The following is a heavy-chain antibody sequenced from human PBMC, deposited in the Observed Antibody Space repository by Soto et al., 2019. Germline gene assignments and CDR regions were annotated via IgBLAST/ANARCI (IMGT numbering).Heavy chain of an antibody. Sequence: QVQPVQSGAEVKKPGSSVKVSCKASGGTFSSYAISWVRQAPGQGLEWMGGIIPIFGTANYAQKFQGRVTITADESTSTAYMELSSLRSEDTAVYYCARANPWEGGGYDDYYYYGMDVWGQGTTVTVSS. J-gene: IGHJ6*02. CDR2: IIPIFGTA. CDR3: ARANPWEGGGYDDYYYYGMDV. D-gene: IGHD5-12*01. V-gene: IGHV1-69*01. CDR1: GGTFSSYA.